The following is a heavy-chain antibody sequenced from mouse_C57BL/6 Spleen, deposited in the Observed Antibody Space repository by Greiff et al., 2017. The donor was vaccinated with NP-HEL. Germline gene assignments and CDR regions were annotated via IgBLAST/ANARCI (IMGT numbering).Heavy chain of an antibody. J-gene: IGHJ2*01. Sequence: QVQLKQSGTELVKPGASVKLSCKASGYTFTSYWMHWVKQRPGQGLEWIGNINPSNGGTNYNEKFKSKATLTVDKSSSTAYMQLSSLTSEDSAVYYCARSGLNWDGGYYFDYWGQGTTLTVSS. CDR1: GYTFTSYW. CDR3: ARSGLNWDGGYYFDY. CDR2: INPSNGGT. V-gene: IGHV1-53*01. D-gene: IGHD4-1*01.